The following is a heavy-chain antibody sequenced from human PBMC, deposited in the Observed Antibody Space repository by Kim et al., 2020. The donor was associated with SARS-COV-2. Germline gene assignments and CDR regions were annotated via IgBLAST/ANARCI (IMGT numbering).Heavy chain of an antibody. Sequence: YADCGNGRFTIAGGNSKNALYRQMNSLRAEDTAVYYCARGITVGDDAFDIWGQGTMVTVSS. CDR3: ARGITVGDDAFDI. J-gene: IGHJ3*02. V-gene: IGHV3-30*07. D-gene: IGHD6-19*01.